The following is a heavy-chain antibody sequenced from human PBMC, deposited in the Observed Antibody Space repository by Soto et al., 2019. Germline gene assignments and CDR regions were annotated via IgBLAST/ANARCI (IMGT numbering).Heavy chain of an antibody. Sequence: ASVKVSCKASGYTFASYYMHWVRQAPGQGLEWMGIINPSGGSTSYAQKFQGRVTMTRDTSTSTVYMELSSLRSEDTAVYYCARGVAVAGTVVYYFDYWGQGTLVTVSS. CDR2: INPSGGST. CDR1: GYTFASYY. CDR3: ARGVAVAGTVVYYFDY. J-gene: IGHJ4*02. V-gene: IGHV1-46*01. D-gene: IGHD6-19*01.